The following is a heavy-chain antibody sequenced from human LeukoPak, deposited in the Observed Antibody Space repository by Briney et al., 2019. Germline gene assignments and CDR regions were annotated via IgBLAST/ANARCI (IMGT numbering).Heavy chain of an antibody. D-gene: IGHD6-19*01. Sequence: GGSLRVSCAASGFTVSSNYMSWVRQAPGKGLEWVSVIYSGGSTYYADSVKGRFTISRDNSKNTLYLQMNSLRAEDTAVYYCARGYSSGWYGCPFDYWGHGTLVTVSS. CDR2: IYSGGST. CDR1: GFTVSSNY. CDR3: ARGYSSGWYGCPFDY. V-gene: IGHV3-53*01. J-gene: IGHJ4*01.